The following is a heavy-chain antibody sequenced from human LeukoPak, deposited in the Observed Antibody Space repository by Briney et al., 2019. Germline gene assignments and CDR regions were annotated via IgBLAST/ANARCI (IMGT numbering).Heavy chain of an antibody. D-gene: IGHD5-12*01. CDR2: IKQDGSEK. CDR1: GITFSLYA. J-gene: IGHJ4*02. Sequence: GGSLRLSCAASGITFSLYAMSWVRQAPGKGLEWVANIKQDGSEKYYVDSVKGRFTISRDNAKNSLYLQMNSLRAEDTAVYYCARESTYAATNRRYFDYWGQGTLVTVSS. CDR3: ARESTYAATNRRYFDY. V-gene: IGHV3-7*01.